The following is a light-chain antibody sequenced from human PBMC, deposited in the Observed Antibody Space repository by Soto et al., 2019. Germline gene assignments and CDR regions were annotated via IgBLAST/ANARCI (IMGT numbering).Light chain of an antibody. CDR2: TAS. CDR1: QSASTF. CDR3: QESYSSPFT. V-gene: IGKV1-39*01. Sequence: DIQMTQSPSSLSASIGDRVIITCRTSQSASTFLNWYRHKPGEAPRLLIYTASTLHGGVPSRFSGSGSGTEFTLTISSLQPEDFATYYCQESYSSPFTLGPGTRVDVK. J-gene: IGKJ3*01.